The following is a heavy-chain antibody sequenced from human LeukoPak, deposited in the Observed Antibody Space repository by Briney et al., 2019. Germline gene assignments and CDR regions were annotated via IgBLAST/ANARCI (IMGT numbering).Heavy chain of an antibody. Sequence: SETLSLTCTVSGGSISSYYWSWIRQPPGKGLEWIGEINHSGSTNYNPSLKSRVTISVDTSKNQFSLKLSSVTAADTAVYYCARRRIMITFGGVIVPYYFDYWGQGTLVTVSS. CDR1: GGSISSYY. V-gene: IGHV4-34*01. J-gene: IGHJ4*02. CDR2: INHSGST. CDR3: ARRRIMITFGGVIVPYYFDY. D-gene: IGHD3-16*02.